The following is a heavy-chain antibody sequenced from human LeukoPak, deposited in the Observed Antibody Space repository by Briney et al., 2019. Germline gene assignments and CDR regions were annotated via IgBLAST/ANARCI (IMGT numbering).Heavy chain of an antibody. CDR1: GFTFSSYG. D-gene: IGHD3-3*01. CDR2: IYPDGNNK. Sequence: PGGSLRLSCGASGFTFSSYGMHWVRQAPGKGLEWVACIYPDGNNKDYADSVKGRFIISRDNSKNTLFLQMNSLRPEDTAVYYCAKDWSGDYNWSDPWGQGTLVIVSS. J-gene: IGHJ5*02. V-gene: IGHV3-30*02. CDR3: AKDWSGDYNWSDP.